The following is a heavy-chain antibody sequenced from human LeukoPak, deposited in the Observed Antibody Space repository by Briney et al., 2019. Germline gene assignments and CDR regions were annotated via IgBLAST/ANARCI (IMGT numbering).Heavy chain of an antibody. CDR2: ISWNSGSI. J-gene: IGHJ4*02. CDR3: AKDNRRHYTSGPNPDSLH. V-gene: IGHV3-9*01. CDR1: GFIFNNYA. D-gene: IGHD6-19*01. Sequence: GGSLRLSCAGSGFIFNNYAMHWVRQPPGKGLEWVSGISWNSGSIDYADSVKGRFTISRDNAKNSLYLQMNSLRVEDTAFYYCAKDNRRHYTSGPNPDSLHWGQGALSPSPQ.